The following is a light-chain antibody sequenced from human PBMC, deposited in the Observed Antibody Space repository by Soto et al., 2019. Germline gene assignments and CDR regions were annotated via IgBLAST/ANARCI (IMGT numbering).Light chain of an antibody. CDR1: QAISNY. CDR3: QCYHSYSWK. J-gene: IGKJ1*01. CDR2: AAS. V-gene: IGKV1-17*03. Sequence: DTQMTQSPSAMSASVVDRVTITFLASQAISNYLAWFQQKPGKVPKRLIYAASSLQSGVPSRFSGSGSGTEFTLTISSLQPDDFATYYCQCYHSYSWKFAQGTKVDIK.